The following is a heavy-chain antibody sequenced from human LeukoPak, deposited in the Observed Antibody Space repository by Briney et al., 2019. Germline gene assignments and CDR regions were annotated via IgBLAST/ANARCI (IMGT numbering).Heavy chain of an antibody. CDR3: TRGSLSGSSRDY. J-gene: IGHJ4*02. CDR1: EYTFSGYD. D-gene: IGHD1-26*01. CDR2: MDPSTGDT. Sequence: ASVRVSCKASEYTFSGYDINWVRQAIGQGLEWMGWMDPSTGDTGYAQKFQGRVTMTRNTSVDTAFMELSGLGFEDTAIYYCTRGSLSGSSRDYWGQGTLVTVSS. V-gene: IGHV1-8*01.